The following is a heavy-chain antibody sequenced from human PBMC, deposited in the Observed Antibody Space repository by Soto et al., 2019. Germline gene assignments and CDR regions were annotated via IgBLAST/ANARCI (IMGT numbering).Heavy chain of an antibody. V-gene: IGHV3-15*01. CDR3: VIDDAARGFGELDY. J-gene: IGHJ4*02. CDR1: GFAFSPAW. D-gene: IGHD3-10*01. Sequence: EVQVVESGGGLVKPGGSLRLSCAASGFAFSPAWMTWVRQAPGKGLEWVALIKSKTSGETRAYAAPVKGRFTISRDDSENTVFLEMDGLKTEDTAVYYCVIDDAARGFGELDYWGRGTLVTVSS. CDR2: IKSKTSGETR.